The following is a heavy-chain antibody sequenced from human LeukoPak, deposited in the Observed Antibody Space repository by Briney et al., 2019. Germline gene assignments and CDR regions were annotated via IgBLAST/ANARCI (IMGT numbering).Heavy chain of an antibody. CDR3: ARVSGQQLARYYFDY. Sequence: GASVKVSCKASGYTFTGYYMHWVRQAPGQGLEWMGWINPNSGGTNYAQKFRGRVTMTRGTSISTAYMELSSLRSEDTAVYYCARVSGQQLARYYFDYWGQGTLVTVSS. D-gene: IGHD6-13*01. CDR2: INPNSGGT. CDR1: GYTFTGYY. J-gene: IGHJ4*02. V-gene: IGHV1-2*02.